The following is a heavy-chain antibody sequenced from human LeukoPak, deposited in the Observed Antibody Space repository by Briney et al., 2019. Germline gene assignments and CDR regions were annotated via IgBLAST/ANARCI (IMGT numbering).Heavy chain of an antibody. CDR2: INPNSGGT. D-gene: IGHD1-14*01. CDR1: GYTFTSYG. V-gene: IGHV1-2*02. CDR3: ARVPRTGWIDY. J-gene: IGHJ4*02. Sequence: ASVKVSCKASGYTFTSYGISWVRQAPGQGLEWMGWINPNSGGTNYAQKFQGRVTMTRDTSISTAYMELSRLRSDDTAVYYCARVPRTGWIDYWGQGTLVTVSS.